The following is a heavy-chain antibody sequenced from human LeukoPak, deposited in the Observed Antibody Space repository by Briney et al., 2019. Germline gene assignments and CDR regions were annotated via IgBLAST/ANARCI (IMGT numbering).Heavy chain of an antibody. CDR1: GYTFTGYY. CDR2: INPNSGGT. Sequence: ASVKVSCKASGYTFTGYYMHWVRQAPGQGLEWMGWINPNSGGTNYAQEFQGRVTMTRDTSISTAYMELSRLRSDDTAVYYCARDYYFDYWGQGTLVTVSS. J-gene: IGHJ4*02. V-gene: IGHV1-2*02. CDR3: ARDYYFDY.